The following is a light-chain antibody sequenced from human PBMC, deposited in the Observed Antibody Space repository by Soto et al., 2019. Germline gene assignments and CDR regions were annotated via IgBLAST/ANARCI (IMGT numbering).Light chain of an antibody. CDR2: AAS. V-gene: IGKV1-27*01. CDR1: QGISNY. CDR3: QKYNSAPPT. Sequence: DIQMTQSPSSLSASVGDRVTITCRASQGISNYLAWYQQKPGKVTKLLIYAASTLQSRVPSRFSGSGSGTDFTLTISGLQPEDVATYYCQKYNSAPPTFGQGTKVEIK. J-gene: IGKJ1*01.